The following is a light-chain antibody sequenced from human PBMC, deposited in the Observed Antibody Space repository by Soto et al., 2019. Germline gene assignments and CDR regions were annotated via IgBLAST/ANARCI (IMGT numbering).Light chain of an antibody. CDR2: DAY. CDR3: QQYNDWPPLT. J-gene: IGKJ4*01. V-gene: IGKV3-15*01. CDR1: QSIRTN. Sequence: EIMMTQSPATVSVSPGERATLSCRASQSIRTNVAWYQQKPGQALMLLIYDAYTRATGLSSRFSGSGSGTEFTLTISSLQSEDVAIYYCQQYNDWPPLTFGGGTRLEI.